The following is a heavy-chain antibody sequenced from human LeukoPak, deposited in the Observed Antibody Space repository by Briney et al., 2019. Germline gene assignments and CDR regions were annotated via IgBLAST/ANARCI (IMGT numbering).Heavy chain of an antibody. CDR1: GGSFSGYW. V-gene: IGHV4-34*01. CDR3: ARTDYSPP. CDR2: ISQNGKT. Sequence: SETLSLTCAVSGGSFSGYWWCWIRQSPGTGLEWIGEISQNGKTNYNPSFESRVTISLDTSKKQFSLHLSSVTAADTAVYYCARTDYSPPWGQATQVTVSS. D-gene: IGHD4-11*01. J-gene: IGHJ5*02.